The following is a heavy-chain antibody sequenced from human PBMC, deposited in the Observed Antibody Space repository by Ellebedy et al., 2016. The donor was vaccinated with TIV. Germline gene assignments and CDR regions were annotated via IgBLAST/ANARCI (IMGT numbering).Heavy chain of an antibody. Sequence: GESLKISCAASGFTFSNYGMHWVRQAPGKGLEWVSSISSSSSYIYYADSVKGRFTISRDNAKNSLYLQMNSLRAEDTAVYYCAREAVAGNFDYWGQGTLVTVSS. V-gene: IGHV3-21*01. D-gene: IGHD6-19*01. CDR3: AREAVAGNFDY. CDR1: GFTFSNYG. CDR2: ISSSSSYI. J-gene: IGHJ4*02.